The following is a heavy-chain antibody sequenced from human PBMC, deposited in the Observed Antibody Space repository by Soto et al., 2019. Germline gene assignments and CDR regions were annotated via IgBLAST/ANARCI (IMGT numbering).Heavy chain of an antibody. CDR3: ARDRRGNYGLRQNFNY. Sequence: PSETLSLTCAVSGDSIRTTDWWSWVRQSPGKGLEWIGEIYHGGSTNYNPSLKSRVTISVDKSKNQFSLKMTSVTAADTAVYYCARDRRGNYGLRQNFNYWGQGIMVTVYS. J-gene: IGHJ4*02. V-gene: IGHV4-4*02. D-gene: IGHD4-17*01. CDR1: GDSIRTTDW. CDR2: IYHGGST.